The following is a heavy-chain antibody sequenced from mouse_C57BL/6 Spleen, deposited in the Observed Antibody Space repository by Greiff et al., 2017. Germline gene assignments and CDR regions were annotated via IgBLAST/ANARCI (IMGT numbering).Heavy chain of an antibody. D-gene: IGHD1-2*01. CDR2: ISYDGSN. J-gene: IGHJ2*01. CDR1: GYSITSGYY. Sequence: EVKLMESGPGLVKPSQSLSLTCSVTGYSITSGYYWNWIRQFPGNKLEWMGYISYDGSNNYNPSLKNRISITRDTSKNQIFLKLNAVTTEDTATYDCARDLDYGPYLDYWGQGTTLTVSS. CDR3: ARDLDYGPYLDY. V-gene: IGHV3-6*01.